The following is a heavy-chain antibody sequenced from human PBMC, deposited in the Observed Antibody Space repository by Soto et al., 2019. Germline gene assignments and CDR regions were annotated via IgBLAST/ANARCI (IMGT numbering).Heavy chain of an antibody. V-gene: IGHV1-2*04. J-gene: IGHJ4*02. CDR3: AGSGYGYSGYDFSY. CDR1: GYTFTGYY. Sequence: ASVKVSCKASGYTFTGYYMHWVRQAPGQGLEWMGWINPNSGGTNYAQKFQGWVTMTRDTSISTAYMELSRLRSDDTAVYYCAGSGYGYSGYDFSYWGQGTLVTVSS. D-gene: IGHD5-12*01. CDR2: INPNSGGT.